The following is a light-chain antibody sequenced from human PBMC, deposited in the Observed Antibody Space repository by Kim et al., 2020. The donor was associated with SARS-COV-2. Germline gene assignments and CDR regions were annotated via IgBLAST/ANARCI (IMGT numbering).Light chain of an antibody. Sequence: GKELTISCSGSSSNIGSNYVYWYQQLPGTAPKLLIYRNNQRPSGVPDRFSGSKSGTSASLAISGLRSEDEADYYCAAWDDSLRGYVFGTGTKVTVL. V-gene: IGLV1-47*01. CDR2: RNN. CDR1: SSNIGSNY. CDR3: AAWDDSLRGYV. J-gene: IGLJ1*01.